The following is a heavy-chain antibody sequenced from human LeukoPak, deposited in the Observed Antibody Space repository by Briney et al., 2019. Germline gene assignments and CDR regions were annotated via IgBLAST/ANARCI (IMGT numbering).Heavy chain of an antibody. Sequence: SETLSLTCAVYGGSFSGYYWSWLRQPPGKGLEWIGEINQSGSPNYNPSLKSRVTISVVTSKHQFSLRLSSVTAADTAVYYCATIHRDHAFDIWGQGTMVTVSS. CDR2: INQSGSP. V-gene: IGHV4-34*01. CDR1: GGSFSGYY. J-gene: IGHJ3*02. CDR3: ATIHRDHAFDI.